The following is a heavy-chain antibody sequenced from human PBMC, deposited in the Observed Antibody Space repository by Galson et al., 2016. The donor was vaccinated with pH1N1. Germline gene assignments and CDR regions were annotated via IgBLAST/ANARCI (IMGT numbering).Heavy chain of an antibody. CDR2: IHYSGFT. CDR3: ASLVRGSYPDPLFYFDF. J-gene: IGHJ4*02. V-gene: IGHV4-39*01. Sequence: TLSLTCTVSGGSLSSRNFYGGWIRQPPGKGLEWLGNIHYSGFTHYNSSLQSRVTISVDTSENQFSLGLSSVTAADTAVYYCASLVRGSYPDPLFYFDFWGLGTLFTVSS. D-gene: IGHD1-26*01. CDR1: GGSLSSRNFY.